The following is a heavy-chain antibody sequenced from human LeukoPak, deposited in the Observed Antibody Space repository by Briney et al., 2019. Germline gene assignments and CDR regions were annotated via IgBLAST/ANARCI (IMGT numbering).Heavy chain of an antibody. Sequence: PSQTLSLTCTVSGGSISSGGYSWSWIRHPPGKGLEWIGRIYTSGSTNYNPSLKSRVTISVDTSKNQFSLKLSSVTTADTAVYYCARDGTLELDYWGQGTLVTVSS. V-gene: IGHV4-61*02. D-gene: IGHD3-3*01. J-gene: IGHJ4*02. CDR3: ARDGTLELDY. CDR1: GGSISSGGYS. CDR2: IYTSGST.